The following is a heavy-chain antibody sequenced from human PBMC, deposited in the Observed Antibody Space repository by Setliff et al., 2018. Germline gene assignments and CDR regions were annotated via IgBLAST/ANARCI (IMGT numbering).Heavy chain of an antibody. J-gene: IGHJ5*02. D-gene: IGHD6-25*01. Sequence: PGGSLRLSCAASGFTFSDAWMSWVRQAPGKGLEWVGRIKSNSDGGTTDYAAPVKGRFTISRNDSENTVFLQMNNLNTEDTAVYYCVPGRGSWGQGALVTVSS. CDR1: GFTFSDAW. V-gene: IGHV3-15*01. CDR2: IKSNSDGGTT. CDR3: VPGRGS.